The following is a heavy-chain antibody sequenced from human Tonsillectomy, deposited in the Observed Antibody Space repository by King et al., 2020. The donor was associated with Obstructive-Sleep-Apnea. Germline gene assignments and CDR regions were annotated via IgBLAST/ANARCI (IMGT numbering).Heavy chain of an antibody. V-gene: IGHV1-8*01. CDR3: ARGQTGCDY. CDR1: GYTFTTYD. J-gene: IGHJ4*02. CDR2: MNPNSGNT. Sequence: VQLVESGAEVKKPGASVKVSCKASGYTFTTYDINWVRQAPGQRLEWMGWMNPNSGNTGYAQQFKGRVTMTRSTSISTAYMELSGLRSEDTAVYYCARGQTGCDYWGQGTLVTVSS. D-gene: IGHD1-14*01.